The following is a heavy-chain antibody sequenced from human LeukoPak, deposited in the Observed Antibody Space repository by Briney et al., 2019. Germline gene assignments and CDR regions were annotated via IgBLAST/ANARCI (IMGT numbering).Heavy chain of an antibody. CDR2: ISYDGTNK. Sequence: PGGSLRLSCTATRFTFSTFTMHWVRQAPGKGLEWVSLISYDGTNKSYADSLRGRFTISRDNAKNTLYLQMNSLRAEDTAVYYCARDSRYYYGSGSYSPFDPWGQGTLVTVSS. J-gene: IGHJ5*02. CDR1: RFTFSTFT. CDR3: ARDSRYYYGSGSYSPFDP. V-gene: IGHV3-30-3*01. D-gene: IGHD3-10*01.